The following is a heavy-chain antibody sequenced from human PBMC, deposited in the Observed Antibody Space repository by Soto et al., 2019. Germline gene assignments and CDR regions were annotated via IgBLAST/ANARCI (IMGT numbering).Heavy chain of an antibody. CDR3: SRATLSYGSALDV. V-gene: IGHV3-43*01. J-gene: IGHJ6*02. D-gene: IGHD3-16*01. CDR2: ITWNGANT. Sequence: GSLRLSCAASGFRFDEYNMHWVRMAPGKGLEWLSLITWNGANTYYADSVKARFTISRDGTTKSVSLQMTSLKREDTGLYYCSRATLSYGSALDVWGQGTTVTVSS. CDR1: GFRFDEYN.